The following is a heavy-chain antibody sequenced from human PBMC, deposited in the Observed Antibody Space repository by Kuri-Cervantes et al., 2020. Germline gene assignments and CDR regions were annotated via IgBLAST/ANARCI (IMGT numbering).Heavy chain of an antibody. V-gene: IGHV4-59*01. J-gene: IGHJ4*02. CDR3: AREVVAPPSYYDILTGPEGAPGSGGFFDY. CDR2: IYYSGST. Sequence: SETLSLTCAVYGGSFSDYYWSWIRQPPGKGLEWIGYIYYSGSTNYNPSLKSRVTISVDTSKNQFSLKLSSVTAADTAVYYCAREVVAPPSYYDILTGPEGAPGSGGFFDYWGQGTLVTVSS. D-gene: IGHD3-9*01. CDR1: GGSFSDYY.